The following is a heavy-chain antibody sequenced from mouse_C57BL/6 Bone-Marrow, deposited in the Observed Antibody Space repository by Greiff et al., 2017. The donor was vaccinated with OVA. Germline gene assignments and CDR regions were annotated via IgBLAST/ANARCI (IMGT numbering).Heavy chain of an antibody. V-gene: IGHV6-3*01. J-gene: IGHJ1*03. CDR1: GFTFSNYW. CDR2: IRLKSDNYAT. CDR3: TRGWYFDV. Sequence: VQLKQSGGGLVQPGGSMKLSCVASGFTFSNYWMNWVRQSPEKGLEWVAQIRLKSDNYATHYAESVKGRFTISRDDSKSSVYLQMNNLRAEDTGIYYCTRGWYFDVWGTGTTVTVSS.